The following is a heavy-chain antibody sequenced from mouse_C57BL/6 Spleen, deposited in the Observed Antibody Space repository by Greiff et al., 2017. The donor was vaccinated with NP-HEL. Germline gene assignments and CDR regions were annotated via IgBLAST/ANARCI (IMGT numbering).Heavy chain of an antibody. V-gene: IGHV1-52*01. CDR1: GYTFTSYW. Sequence: QVHVKQPGAELVRPGSSVKLSCKASGYTFTSYWMHWVKQRPIQGLEWIGNIDPSDSETHYNQKFKDKATLTVDKSSSTAYMQLSSLTSEDSAVYYCARSKNRQLRLDLDYWGQGTTLTVSS. D-gene: IGHD3-2*02. J-gene: IGHJ2*01. CDR2: IDPSDSET. CDR3: ARSKNRQLRLDLDY.